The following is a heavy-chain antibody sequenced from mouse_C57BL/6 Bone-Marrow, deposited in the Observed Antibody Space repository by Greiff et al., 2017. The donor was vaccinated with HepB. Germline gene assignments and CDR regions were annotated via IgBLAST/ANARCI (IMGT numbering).Heavy chain of an antibody. V-gene: IGHV1-42*01. CDR2: INPSTGGT. Sequence: VQLQQSGPELVKPGASVKISCKASGYSFTGYYMNWVKQSPEKSLEWIGEINPSTGGTTYNQKFKAKATLTVDKSSSTAYMQLKSLTSEDSAVYYCARGTTLDYWGQGTTLTVSS. CDR1: GYSFTGYY. D-gene: IGHD1-1*01. J-gene: IGHJ2*01. CDR3: ARGTTLDY.